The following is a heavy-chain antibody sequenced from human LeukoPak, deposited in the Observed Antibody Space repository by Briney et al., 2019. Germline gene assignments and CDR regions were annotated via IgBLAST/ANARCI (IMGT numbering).Heavy chain of an antibody. J-gene: IGHJ5*02. CDR3: ARKNPTALRNNWFDP. CDR1: GYSFTNYW. V-gene: IGHV5-51*01. D-gene: IGHD5-18*01. CDR2: INPGGSHI. Sequence: GESLKISCKGSGYSFTNYWIAWVRQMPGKGLEWMGAINPGGSHIRYSPSFQGQVTISTDKSISTDYLQWSSLKTSDTAIYYCARKNPTALRNNWFDPWGQGTLVTVSS.